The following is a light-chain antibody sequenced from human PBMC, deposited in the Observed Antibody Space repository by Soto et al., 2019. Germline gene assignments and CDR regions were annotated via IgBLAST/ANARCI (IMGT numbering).Light chain of an antibody. CDR2: DAS. CDR3: QQRSNWPSIT. V-gene: IGKV3-11*01. CDR1: QSVSSY. Sequence: EVVLTQSPGTLSLSPGERATLSCQASQSVSSYLARYQQKPGQAPRLLIYDASNRATGIPARFSGSGSGTDFTLTISSLEPEDFAVYYCQQRSNWPSITFGQGTRLEIK. J-gene: IGKJ5*01.